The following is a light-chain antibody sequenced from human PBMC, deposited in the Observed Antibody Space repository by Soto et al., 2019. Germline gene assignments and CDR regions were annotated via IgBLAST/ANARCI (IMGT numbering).Light chain of an antibody. CDR3: TSYTRSSTYV. CDR2: AVT. CDR1: SSVIGGYNY. V-gene: IGLV2-14*01. J-gene: IGLJ1*01. Sequence: QSALTQPASVSGSPGQSITISCTGTSSVIGGYNYVSWYQQDSGKAPKLIIYAVTDRPSGVSSRFSGSKSGNTAFLTISGLQAEDEADYYCTSYTRSSTYVFGTGTKVTVL.